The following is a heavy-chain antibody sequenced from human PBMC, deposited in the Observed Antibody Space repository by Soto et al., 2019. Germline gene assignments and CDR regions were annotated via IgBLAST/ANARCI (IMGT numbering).Heavy chain of an antibody. CDR2: IYYSGST. CDR1: GGSMSSYY. CDR3: ARGVVVVPAAIVAFDI. J-gene: IGHJ3*02. Sequence: PSETLSLTCTVSGGSMSSYYWSWIRQPPGKGLECIGYIYYSGSTNYNPSLKSRVTISVDTSKNQFSLKLSSVTAADTAVYYCARGVVVVPAAIVAFDIWGQGTMVTVSS. D-gene: IGHD2-2*01. V-gene: IGHV4-59*01.